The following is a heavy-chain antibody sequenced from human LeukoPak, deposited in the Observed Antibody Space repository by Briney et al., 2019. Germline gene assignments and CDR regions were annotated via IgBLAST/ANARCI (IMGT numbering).Heavy chain of an antibody. CDR3: ARDSGNSYDYNPDFDS. CDR1: QFTFSNYG. CDR2: IWYDGDIK. J-gene: IGHJ4*02. D-gene: IGHD5-18*01. V-gene: IGHV3-33*01. Sequence: GGSLRLSCVASQFTFSNYGMHWVRQAPGKGLEWVEVIWYDGDIKYYADSVKGRFTISRDNSKNTLYLQMNSLRAEDTGVDYCARDSGNSYDYNPDFDSCGQGTLVIVSS.